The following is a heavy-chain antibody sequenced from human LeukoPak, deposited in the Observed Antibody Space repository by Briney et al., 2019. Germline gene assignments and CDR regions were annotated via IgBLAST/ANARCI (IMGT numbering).Heavy chain of an antibody. CDR2: INTNTGNP. D-gene: IGHD1-26*01. J-gene: IGHJ6*02. Sequence: GASVKVSCKASGYTFTSYAMNWVRQAPGQGLEWMGWINTNTGNPTYAQGFTGRFVFSLDTSVSTAYLQISSLKAEDTAVYYCARDIVESPPYYYYGMDVWGQGTTVTVSS. CDR1: GYTFTSYA. CDR3: ARDIVESPPYYYYGMDV. V-gene: IGHV7-4-1*02.